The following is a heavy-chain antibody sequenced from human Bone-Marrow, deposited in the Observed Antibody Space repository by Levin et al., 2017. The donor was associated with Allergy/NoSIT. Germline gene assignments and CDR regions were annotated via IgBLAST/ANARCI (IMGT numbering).Heavy chain of an antibody. CDR2: VYFSGST. D-gene: IGHD3-9*01. Sequence: PSETLSLTCTVSGASIISATYYWGWVRQPPGTGLEWIGSVYFSGSTYLSPFLKSRVTMSGDTSRSHFSLNLSSVNAADTSVYYCARVPALRFLDWFLDYWGRGVLVTVSS. J-gene: IGHJ4*02. CDR1: GASIISATYY. CDR3: ARVPALRFLDWFLDY. V-gene: IGHV4-39*02.